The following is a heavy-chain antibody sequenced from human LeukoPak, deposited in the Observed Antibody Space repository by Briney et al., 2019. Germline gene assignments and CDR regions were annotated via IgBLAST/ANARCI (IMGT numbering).Heavy chain of an antibody. V-gene: IGHV1-2*02. CDR1: GYTFTGYY. CDR3: ARGLRGYYYYYMDV. Sequence: GASVKVSCKASGYTFTGYYIHWVRQAPGQGLEWMGWINPNSGGTNYAQKFQGRVTMTRDTSISTAYMELSGLRSGDTAVYYCARGLRGYYYYYMDVWGKGTTVTISS. CDR2: INPNSGGT. D-gene: IGHD5/OR15-5a*01. J-gene: IGHJ6*03.